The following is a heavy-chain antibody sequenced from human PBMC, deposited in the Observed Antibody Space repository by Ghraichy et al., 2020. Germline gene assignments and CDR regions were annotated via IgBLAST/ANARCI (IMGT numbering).Heavy chain of an antibody. CDR1: GYSFSSHW. J-gene: IGHJ2*01. CDR2: IYPDDSDT. CDR3: VRPPIFGLTFTDKYFDV. D-gene: IGHD3/OR15-3a*01. V-gene: IGHV5-51*01. Sequence: GESLNISCKTSGYSFSSHWIGWVRQTPGKGLEWMGIIYPDDSDTRYSPSFEGQVTISADKSINTAYVQWSSLKASDTAMYYCVRPPIFGLTFTDKYFDVWGRGTLVTVSS.